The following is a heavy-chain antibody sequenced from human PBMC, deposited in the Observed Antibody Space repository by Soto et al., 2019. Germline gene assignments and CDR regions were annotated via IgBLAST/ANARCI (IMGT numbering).Heavy chain of an antibody. CDR3: ARDLCRSSSCYERWFDP. CDR2: ISASGSTI. Sequence: QVQLVESGGGWVEPGGFLRLSCAASGFTFSDYYMNWIRQAPGKGLEWTSFISASGSTIYYADSVKGRFTISRDNAKNSLYLQVNSLRVEDTAVYYCARDLCRSSSCYERWFDPWGQGTLVTVSS. V-gene: IGHV3-11*01. J-gene: IGHJ5*02. CDR1: GFTFSDYY. D-gene: IGHD3-22*01.